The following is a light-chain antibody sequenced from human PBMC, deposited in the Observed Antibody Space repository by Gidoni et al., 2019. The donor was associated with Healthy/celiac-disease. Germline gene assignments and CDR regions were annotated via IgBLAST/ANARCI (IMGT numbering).Light chain of an antibody. V-gene: IGKV3-20*01. CDR2: GAS. CDR1: QSVSSSY. Sequence: EIVLTQSPGTLSLSPGKRATLSCRASQSVSSSYLAWYQQKPGQAPRLLIYGASSRATGLPDRFSGSGSGTDFTLTISRLEPEDFAVYYCQQYGSSLSWTFGQXTKVEIK. CDR3: QQYGSSLSWT. J-gene: IGKJ1*01.